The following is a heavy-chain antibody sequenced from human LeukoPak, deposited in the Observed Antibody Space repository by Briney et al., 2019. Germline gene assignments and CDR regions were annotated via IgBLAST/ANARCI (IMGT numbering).Heavy chain of an antibody. Sequence: LGALSLTFTVSGGSISSSSYYWGGMRQPPGRGVEGIVSIYYTGRTYYNPSLKSRVTISVDTSKNQLSLKLSSVTAADTAVYYCARVAAGIGFFQHWGQGTLVTVSS. CDR3: ARVAAGIGFFQH. V-gene: IGHV4-39*01. D-gene: IGHD6-13*01. CDR1: GGSISSSSYY. CDR2: IYYTGRT. J-gene: IGHJ1*01.